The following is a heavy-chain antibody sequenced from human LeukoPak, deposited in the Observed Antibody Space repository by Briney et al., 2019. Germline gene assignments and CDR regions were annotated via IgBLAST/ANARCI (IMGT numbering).Heavy chain of an antibody. CDR2: IYHNGGT. D-gene: IGHD6-19*01. Sequence: PSETLSLTCTVSGGSIINYYWTWIRQPPGKGLEWIGSIYHNGGTNYNPTRESRVTMSVDTPKNQFFLKMTSVTAADTAVYYCAKVVSGWFDPWGQGTLVTVSS. CDR3: AKVVSGWFDP. V-gene: IGHV4-59*01. CDR1: GGSIINYY. J-gene: IGHJ5*02.